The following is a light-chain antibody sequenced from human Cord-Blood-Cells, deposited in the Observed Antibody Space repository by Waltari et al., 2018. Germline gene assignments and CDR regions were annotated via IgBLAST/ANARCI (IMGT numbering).Light chain of an antibody. Sequence: QSALTQPASVSGSPGQSITISCTGTSSDVGGYNYVSWYQQHPGKAPKLMIYEVRNRPAGVSNRFSVSKSGNTASLTIAGLQAEDEADYYCSSYTSSSTLVFGTGTKVTVL. CDR1: SSDVGGYNY. J-gene: IGLJ1*01. CDR2: EVR. V-gene: IGLV2-14*01. CDR3: SSYTSSSTLV.